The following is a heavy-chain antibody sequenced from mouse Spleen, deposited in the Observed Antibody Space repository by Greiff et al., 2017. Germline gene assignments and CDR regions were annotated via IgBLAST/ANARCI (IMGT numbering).Heavy chain of an antibody. CDR2: IDPSDSYT. CDR1: GYTFTSYW. J-gene: IGHJ3*01. V-gene: IGHV1-50*01. CDR3: ARGGSYSPFAY. Sequence: VQLQQPGAELVKPGASVKLSCKASGYTFTSYWMQWVKQRPGQGLEWIGEIDPSDSYTNYNQKFKGKATLTVDTSSSTAYMQLSSLTSEDSAVYYCARGGSYSPFAYWGQGTLVTVSA. D-gene: IGHD2-12*01.